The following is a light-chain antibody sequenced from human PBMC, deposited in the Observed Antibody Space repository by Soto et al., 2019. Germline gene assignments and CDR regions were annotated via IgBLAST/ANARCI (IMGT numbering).Light chain of an antibody. CDR2: ANN. Sequence: QSVLTQPPSVSGAPGQRVTISCTGSSSNIGAGLHWYQQVPGTAPKPLIYANNNRASGVPDRFSGSKSGTSASLAITGLQAEDEADYYCQSYDTSLSGYVFGPGTKLTVL. J-gene: IGLJ1*01. CDR3: QSYDTSLSGYV. CDR1: SSNIGAG. V-gene: IGLV1-40*01.